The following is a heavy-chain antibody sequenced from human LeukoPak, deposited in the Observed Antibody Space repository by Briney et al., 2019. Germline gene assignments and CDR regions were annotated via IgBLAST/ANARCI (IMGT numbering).Heavy chain of an antibody. Sequence: KPSETLSLTCTVSGGHISSYYWSWIRQPPGKGLERIGYIYYSGSTNYNPSLKSRVTISVDTSKNQFSLKLSSVAAADTAVYYCASKYCGGDCYAWYYGMDVWGQGTTVTVSS. CDR2: IYYSGST. J-gene: IGHJ6*02. CDR3: ASKYCGGDCYAWYYGMDV. D-gene: IGHD2-21*02. V-gene: IGHV4-59*01. CDR1: GGHISSYY.